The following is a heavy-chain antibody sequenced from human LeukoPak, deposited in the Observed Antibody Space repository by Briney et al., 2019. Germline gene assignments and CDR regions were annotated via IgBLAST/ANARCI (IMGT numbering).Heavy chain of an antibody. V-gene: IGHV3-48*04. J-gene: IGHJ4*02. D-gene: IGHD3-16*01. CDR1: GFTFSSYS. CDR3: ARVIGSYGDSAY. Sequence: GGSLRLSCAASGFTFSSYSMNWVRQAPGKGLEWLSYISSTSSAIYYADSLKGRFTISRDNAKNSLYLQMDSLRAEDTAVYYCARVIGSYGDSAYWGQRTLVTVSS. CDR2: ISSTSSAI.